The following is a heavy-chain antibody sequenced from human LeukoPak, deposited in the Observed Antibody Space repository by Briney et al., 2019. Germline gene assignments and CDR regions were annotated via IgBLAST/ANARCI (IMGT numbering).Heavy chain of an antibody. V-gene: IGHV3-23*01. CDR1: GFTFSSYA. CDR3: AKERSGWYYDY. J-gene: IGHJ4*02. CDR2: PSASGDST. Sequence: GGSLRLSCAASGFTFSSYAMSWVRQAPGKGLEWVSAPSASGDSTYYTDSVKGRFTISRDNSKNTLYLQMNSLRVEDTAVYYCAKERSGWYYDYWGQGTLVTVSS. D-gene: IGHD6-19*01.